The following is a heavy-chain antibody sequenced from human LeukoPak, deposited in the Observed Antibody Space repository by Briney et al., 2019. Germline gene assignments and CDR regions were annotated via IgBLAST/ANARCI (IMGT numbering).Heavy chain of an antibody. CDR2: INYSGNT. D-gene: IGHD6-13*01. CDR3: ARLNVLDSSVLHHFDH. CDR1: GGSLSHYY. Sequence: SETLSPTCTVSGGSLSHYYWSWVRQPPGQGLEWSAYINYSGNTDYNPSLKSRVTISVDTSTNHFSLKLNSVTAADTAVYYCARLNVLDSSVLHHFDHWGQGTLVTVSS. V-gene: IGHV4-59*08. J-gene: IGHJ4*02.